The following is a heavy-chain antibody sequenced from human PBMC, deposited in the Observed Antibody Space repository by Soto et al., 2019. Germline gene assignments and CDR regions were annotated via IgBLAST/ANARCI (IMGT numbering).Heavy chain of an antibody. V-gene: IGHV2-5*01. J-gene: IGHJ6*02. CDR3: AHSPGLDWVKYYYYYGMDV. CDR2: IYWNDDK. CDR1: GFSLSTSGVG. Sequence: SGPTLVNPTQTLTLTCTFSGFSLSTSGVGVGWIRQPPGKALEWLALIYWNDDKRYSPSLKSRLTITKDTSKNQVVLTMTNMDPVDTATYYCAHSPGLDWVKYYYYYGMDVWGQGTTVTVSS. D-gene: IGHD2-21*01.